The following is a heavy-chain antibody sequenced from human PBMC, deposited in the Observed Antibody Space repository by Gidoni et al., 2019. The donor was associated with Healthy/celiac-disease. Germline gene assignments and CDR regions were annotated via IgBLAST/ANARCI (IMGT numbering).Heavy chain of an antibody. Sequence: QVQLVESGGGVVQPGRSLRLSCAASGFTFSSYAMHWVRQAPGKGLEWVAVISYDGSNKYYADSVKGRFTISRDNSKNTLYLQMNSLRAEDTAVYYCARDWGSGSSYLTDYWGQGTLVTVSS. CDR2: ISYDGSNK. D-gene: IGHD3-10*01. CDR1: GFTFSSYA. J-gene: IGHJ4*02. CDR3: ARDWGSGSSYLTDY. V-gene: IGHV3-30-3*01.